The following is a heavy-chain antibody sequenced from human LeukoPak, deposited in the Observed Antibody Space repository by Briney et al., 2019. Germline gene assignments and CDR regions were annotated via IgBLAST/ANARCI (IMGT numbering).Heavy chain of an antibody. CDR2: IYYSGST. CDR1: GGSISSSSYY. CDR3: AGDRATSYFDY. V-gene: IGHV4-39*02. D-gene: IGHD1-26*01. Sequence: PSETLSLTCTVSGGSISSSSYYWGWIRQPPGKGLEWIGSIYYSGSTYYNPSLKSRVTISVDTSKNQFSLKLSSVTAADTAVYYCAGDRATSYFDYWGQGALVTISS. J-gene: IGHJ4*02.